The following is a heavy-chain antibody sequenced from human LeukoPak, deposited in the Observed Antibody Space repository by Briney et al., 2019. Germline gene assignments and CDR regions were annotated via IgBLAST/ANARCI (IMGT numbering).Heavy chain of an antibody. D-gene: IGHD3-22*01. J-gene: IGHJ3*02. V-gene: IGHV3-20*04. CDR2: INCNGGST. CDR1: GFTCDDFG. CDR3: ARDTTLYYDGSGFDAFDI. Sequence: GTLRFSCAASGFTCDDFGMIWLPQAPGNGLKGVFAINCNGGSTGYADSVKGRFTISRDNAKNSLYLQMNSLRAEDTALYYCARDTTLYYDGSGFDAFDIWGQGTMVTVSS.